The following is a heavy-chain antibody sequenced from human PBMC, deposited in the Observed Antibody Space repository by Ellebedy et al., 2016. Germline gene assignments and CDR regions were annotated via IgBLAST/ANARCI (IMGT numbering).Heavy chain of an antibody. CDR1: GFTFSSSW. V-gene: IGHV3-7*01. CDR3: ARDEN. Sequence: GESLKISCAGSGFTFSSSWMSWVRQAPGKGLEWVANIKQDGSEKYYVDSVKGRFTISRDNAKNLLYLQMNSLRAEDTAVYYCARDENWGQGTLVTVSS. J-gene: IGHJ1*01. CDR2: IKQDGSEK.